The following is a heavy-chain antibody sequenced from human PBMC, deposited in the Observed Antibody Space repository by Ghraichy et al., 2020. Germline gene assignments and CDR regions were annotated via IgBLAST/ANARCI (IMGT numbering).Heavy chain of an antibody. CDR2: IDPRDSYT. CDR1: GYSFTENW. CDR3: ARQHRTHWYFAL. V-gene: IGHV5-10-1*01. J-gene: IGHJ2*01. Sequence: GESLNISCQGTGYSFTENWISWVRQRPGKGLEWLGRIDPRDSYTNDSPSFQGHVRLSVDKSIDTAYLQLSSLKASDTATYYCARQHRTHWYFALWGRGTLVTVSS.